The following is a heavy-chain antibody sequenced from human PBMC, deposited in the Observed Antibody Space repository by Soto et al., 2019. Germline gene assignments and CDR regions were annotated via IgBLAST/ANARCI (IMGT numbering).Heavy chain of an antibody. CDR1: GGSFSGYY. D-gene: IGHD2-21*01. CDR2: IYPGGNT. CDR3: ARLVGVAISP. Sequence: SETLFLTCAVYGGSFSGYYWTWIRQPPGKGLEWIGYIYPGGNTYYSPSLKSRVTIALDTSKSLVSLRLNSVTAADTAVYYCARLVGVAISPWGQGTLVTVSS. V-gene: IGHV4-34*01. J-gene: IGHJ4*02.